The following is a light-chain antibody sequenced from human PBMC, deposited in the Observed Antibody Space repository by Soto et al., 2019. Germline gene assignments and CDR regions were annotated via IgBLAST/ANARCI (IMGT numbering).Light chain of an antibody. CDR1: SCHIVSNT. CDR2: SNN. Sequence: QSLPTXSPLGSGTPGQRVPIACFGISCHIVSNTLSWYQQLPGTAPNLLIYSNNQRPSGVPDRFSGSKSDTSASLAIGALQSEDEGDYYCATWDDSLNGHVFGTGTKVTVL. V-gene: IGLV1-44*01. J-gene: IGLJ1*01. CDR3: ATWDDSLNGHV.